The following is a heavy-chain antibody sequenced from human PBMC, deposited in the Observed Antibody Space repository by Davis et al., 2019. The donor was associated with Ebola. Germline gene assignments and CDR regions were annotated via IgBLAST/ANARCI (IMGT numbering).Heavy chain of an antibody. D-gene: IGHD3-9*01. V-gene: IGHV3-73*01. J-gene: IGHJ4*02. CDR3: TSSDWLIQSLFDY. CDR1: GFTFSGSA. Sequence: PGGSLRLSCAASGFTFSGSAMHWVRQASGKGLEWVGRIRSKANSYATAYAASVKGRFTISRDDSKNTAYLQMNSLKTEDTAVYYCTSSDWLIQSLFDYWGQGTLVTVSS. CDR2: IRSKANSYAT.